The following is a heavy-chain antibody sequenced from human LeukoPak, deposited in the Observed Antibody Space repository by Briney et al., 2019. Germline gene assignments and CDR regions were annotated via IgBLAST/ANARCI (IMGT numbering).Heavy chain of an antibody. J-gene: IGHJ2*01. V-gene: IGHV3-48*04. CDR2: ISSSGSTI. D-gene: IGHD3-22*01. Sequence: GGSLRLSCAASGFTFSGFSMNWVRQAPGKGLEWVSYISSSGSTIYYADSVKGRFTIPRDNAKNSLYLQMNSLRAEDTAVYYCARGDYYDSSGSHVWYFDLWGRGTLVTVSS. CDR1: GFTFSGFS. CDR3: ARGDYYDSSGSHVWYFDL.